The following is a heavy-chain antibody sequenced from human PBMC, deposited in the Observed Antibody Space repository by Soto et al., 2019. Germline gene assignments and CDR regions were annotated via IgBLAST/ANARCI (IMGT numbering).Heavy chain of an antibody. D-gene: IGHD1-26*01. Sequence: VQLVESGGGLVKPGGSLRLSCAASGFTLSESFMSWIRLAPGRGLEWVSYITPSGSYTRYADSVKGRFTISSDDAKNSLYLQMNSLRAEDTALYYCVREAWSNPDYWGQGTLVTVSS. V-gene: IGHV3-11*05. J-gene: IGHJ4*02. CDR3: VREAWSNPDY. CDR2: ITPSGSYT. CDR1: GFTLSESF.